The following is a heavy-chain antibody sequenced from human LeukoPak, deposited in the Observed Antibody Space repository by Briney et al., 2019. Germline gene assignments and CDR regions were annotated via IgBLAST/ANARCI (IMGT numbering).Heavy chain of an antibody. CDR2: IIPIFGTA. D-gene: IGHD1-26*01. J-gene: IGHJ4*02. CDR1: GGTFSSYA. CDR3: ARETGWWESFDY. V-gene: IGHV1-69*05. Sequence: GGSLRLSCAASGGTFSSYAISWVRQAPGQGLEWMGRIIPIFGTANYAQKFQGRVTITTDESTSTAYMELSSLRSEDTAVYYCARETGWWESFDYWGQGTLVTVSS.